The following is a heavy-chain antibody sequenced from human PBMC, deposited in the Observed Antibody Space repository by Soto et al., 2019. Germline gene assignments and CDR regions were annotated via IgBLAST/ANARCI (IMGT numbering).Heavy chain of an antibody. V-gene: IGHV1-2*02. D-gene: IGHD6-19*01. CDR2: INPNSGGT. CDR3: ARARSDSSGWPYFDS. J-gene: IGHJ4*02. Sequence: ASVKVSCKASGYTFTGYYMHWVRQAPGQGLESLGWINPNSGGTNHVQKFQGRITMTRDTSISTAYMELSRLRSDDTAVYYCARARSDSSGWPYFDSWGQGTLVTVSS. CDR1: GYTFTGYY.